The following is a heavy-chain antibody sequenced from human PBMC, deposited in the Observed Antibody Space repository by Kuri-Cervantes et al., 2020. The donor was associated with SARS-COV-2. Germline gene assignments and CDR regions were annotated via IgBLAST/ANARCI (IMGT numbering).Heavy chain of an antibody. CDR3: ARHLWSDGMDV. V-gene: IGHV4-39*01. Sequence: SETLSLTCAASGFTFSDYYMSWIRQAPGKGLEWIGSIYYSGSTYYNPSLKSRVTISVDTSKNQFSLKLSSVTAADTAVYYCARHLWSDGMDVWGQGTTVTVSS. CDR2: IYYSGST. J-gene: IGHJ6*02. CDR1: GFTFSDYY. D-gene: IGHD2-8*02.